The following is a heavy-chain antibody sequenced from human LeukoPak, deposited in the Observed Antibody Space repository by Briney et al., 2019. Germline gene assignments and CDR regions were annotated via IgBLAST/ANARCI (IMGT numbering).Heavy chain of an antibody. CDR2: ISGSGDST. CDR1: GFSFSSYG. Sequence: GGSLRLSCAASGFSFSSYGMNWVRQAPGKGLEWVSAISGSGDSTYYADSVKGRFTISRDSSKNTLFLQMNSLRADDTAVYYCAKGDLSSGWLSWGQGTLVTVSS. J-gene: IGHJ5*02. V-gene: IGHV3-23*01. CDR3: AKGDLSSGWLS. D-gene: IGHD6-19*01.